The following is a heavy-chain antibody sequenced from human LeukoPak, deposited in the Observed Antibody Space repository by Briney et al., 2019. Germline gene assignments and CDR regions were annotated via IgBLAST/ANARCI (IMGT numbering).Heavy chain of an antibody. CDR2: IYSGGST. CDR3: ARVSRGPHPYYYDSSGYMDY. CDR1: GFTVSSNY. Sequence: PGGSLRLSCAASGFTVSSNYMSWVCQAPGKGLEWVSVIYSGGSTYYADSVKGRFTISRDNSKNTLYLQMNSLRAEDTAVYYCARVSRGPHPYYYDSSGYMDYWGQGTLVTVSS. V-gene: IGHV3-53*01. D-gene: IGHD3-22*01. J-gene: IGHJ4*02.